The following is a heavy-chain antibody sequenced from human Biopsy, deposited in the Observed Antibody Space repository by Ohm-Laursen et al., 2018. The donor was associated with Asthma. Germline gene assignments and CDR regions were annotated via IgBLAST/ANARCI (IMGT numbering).Heavy chain of an antibody. CDR2: ISSSSSYI. Sequence: SLRLSCAASGFSFSSYIMNWVRQAPGKGLEWVSSISSSSSYIYYADSVKGRFTISRDNAKNSLYLQMNSLRAEDTAVYYCARDGTDMNEAMPKDYWGQGTLVTVSS. J-gene: IGHJ4*02. CDR1: GFSFSSYI. CDR3: ARDGTDMNEAMPKDY. D-gene: IGHD2-2*01. V-gene: IGHV3-21*01.